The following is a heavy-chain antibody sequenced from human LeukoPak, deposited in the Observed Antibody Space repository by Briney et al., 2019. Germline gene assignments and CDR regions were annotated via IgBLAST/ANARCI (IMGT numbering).Heavy chain of an antibody. CDR2: IKQDGSEK. Sequence: GGSLRLSCAVSGFTFSSYWMGWVRQAPGKGLEWVANIKQDGSEKNYVDSVMGRFTISRDNAKNSLYLQMNSLRAEDTAVYYCVREWDPWGQGTLVTVSS. V-gene: IGHV3-7*01. CDR3: VREWDP. CDR1: GFTFSSYW. D-gene: IGHD1-26*01. J-gene: IGHJ5*02.